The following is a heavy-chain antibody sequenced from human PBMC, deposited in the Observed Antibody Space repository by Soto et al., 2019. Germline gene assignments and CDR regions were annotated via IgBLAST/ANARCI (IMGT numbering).Heavy chain of an antibody. CDR3: ARALILTGYYIHDAFDI. CDR1: GGSFSGYY. J-gene: IGHJ3*02. D-gene: IGHD3-9*01. V-gene: IGHV4-34*01. CDR2: INHSGST. Sequence: TLSLTCAVYGGSFSGYYWSWIRQPPGKGLEWIGEINHSGSTNYNPSLKSRVTISVDTSKNQFSLKLSSVTAADTAVYYCARALILTGYYIHDAFDIWGQGTMVTVSS.